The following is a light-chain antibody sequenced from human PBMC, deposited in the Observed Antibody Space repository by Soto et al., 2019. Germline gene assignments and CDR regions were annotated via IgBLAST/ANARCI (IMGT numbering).Light chain of an antibody. CDR2: GTS. J-gene: IGKJ1*01. Sequence: EIVLTQSPGTLSVSPGERATLSCRASQTISSNNLAWYQQKPGQAPSLLIYGTSSRATGIPDRFSGSGSGTAFTLTIRRLEPEDSAIYYCQQYGSWTCGQGTKVEI. CDR1: QTISSNN. CDR3: QQYGSWT. V-gene: IGKV3-20*01.